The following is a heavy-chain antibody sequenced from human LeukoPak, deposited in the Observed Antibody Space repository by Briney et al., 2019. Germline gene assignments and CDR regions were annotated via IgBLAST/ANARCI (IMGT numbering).Heavy chain of an antibody. CDR3: ASHSATWYFQH. V-gene: IGHV4-59*01. Sequence: SETLSLTCTVSGDSISTYYWAWIRQPPGKGLECIGYIYYTGSTNYNPSLKSRVTISLDTSKSQFSLKLSSVTAADTAIYYCASHSATWYFQHWGQGTPVTVSS. CDR1: GDSISTYY. CDR2: IYYTGST. D-gene: IGHD6-13*01. J-gene: IGHJ1*01.